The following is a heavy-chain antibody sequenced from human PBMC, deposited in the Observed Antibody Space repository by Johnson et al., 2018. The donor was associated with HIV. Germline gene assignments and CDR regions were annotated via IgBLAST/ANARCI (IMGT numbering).Heavy chain of an antibody. D-gene: IGHD3-16*01. V-gene: IGHV3-66*01. CDR1: GFTFSSYA. CDR3: AREATYYDYVWGSYAFDI. CDR2: IYSGGST. J-gene: IGHJ3*02. Sequence: VQLVESVGGLFQPGRSLRLSCAASGFTFSSYAMHWVRQAPGTGLEWVSVIYSGGSTYYADSVKGRFTISRDNSKNTLYLQMNSLRAEDTAVYYCAREATYYDYVWGSYAFDIWGQGTMVTVSS.